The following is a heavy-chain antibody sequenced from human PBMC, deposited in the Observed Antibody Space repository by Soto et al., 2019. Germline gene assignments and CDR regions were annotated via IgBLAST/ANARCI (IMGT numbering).Heavy chain of an antibody. D-gene: IGHD3-22*01. CDR2: IKSKTDGGTT. CDR3: SSYPGGFYYDSSGYYRYYFDY. Sequence: GGSLRLSCAASGFTFSNAWMNWVRQAPGKGLEWVGRIKSKTDGGTTDYAAPVKGRFTISRDDSKNTLYLQMNSLKTEDTAVYYCSSYPGGFYYDSSGYYRYYFDYWGQGTLVTVSS. J-gene: IGHJ4*02. V-gene: IGHV3-15*07. CDR1: GFTFSNAW.